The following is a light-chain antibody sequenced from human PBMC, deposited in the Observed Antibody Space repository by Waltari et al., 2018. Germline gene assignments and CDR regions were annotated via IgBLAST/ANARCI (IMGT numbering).Light chain of an antibody. Sequence: QSALTQPASVSGSPGQSITISCTGSRNNIGFYDLVSWYQPRPGKAPKLIIFDVIKRPSGVSDRFSGSKSGNTASLTISGLETEDDADYYCCSYSGSSSFPYVFGPGTKVTVL. V-gene: IGLV2-23*02. CDR1: RNNIGFYDL. CDR3: CSYSGSSSFPYV. CDR2: DVI. J-gene: IGLJ1*01.